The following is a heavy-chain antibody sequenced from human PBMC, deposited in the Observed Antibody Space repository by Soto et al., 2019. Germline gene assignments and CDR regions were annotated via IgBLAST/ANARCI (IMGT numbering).Heavy chain of an antibody. V-gene: IGHV1-46*01. J-gene: IGHJ4*02. Sequence: QVQLVQSGAEVKKPGASVKVSCKASGYTFTSYYMHWVRQAPGQGLEWMGIINPSGGSTSYAKKYQGRVTMTRDTATSTVYMELSSLRSEDTAVYYCARDEGSPSRLDYWGQGTLVTVYS. CDR2: INPSGGST. CDR3: ARDEGSPSRLDY. D-gene: IGHD6-6*01. CDR1: GYTFTSYY.